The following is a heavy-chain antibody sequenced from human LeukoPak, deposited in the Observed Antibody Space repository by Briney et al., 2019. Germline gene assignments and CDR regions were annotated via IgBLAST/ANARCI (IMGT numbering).Heavy chain of an antibody. CDR1: GYTFTSYD. D-gene: IGHD6-13*01. V-gene: IGHV1-8*01. J-gene: IGHJ4*02. CDR2: MNPNSGDT. CDR3: ARARIAAAGDYFDY. Sequence: ASVKVSCKASGYTFTSYDINWVRQATGQGLEWMGWMNPNSGDTGYAQKFQGRVTMTRNTSISTAYMELSSLRSEDTAVYYCARARIAAAGDYFDYWGQGTLVTVSS.